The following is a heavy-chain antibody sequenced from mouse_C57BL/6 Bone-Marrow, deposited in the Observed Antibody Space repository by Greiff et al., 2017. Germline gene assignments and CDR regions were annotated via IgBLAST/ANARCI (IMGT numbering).Heavy chain of an antibody. Sequence: VQLQQSGAELARPGASVKLSCKASGYTFTSYGISWVKQRTGQGLEWIGEIYPRSGNTYYNEKFKGKATLTADKSSSTAYMELRSLTSEDSAVYFCARSRGIDGFYYYAMDYWGQGTSVTVSS. J-gene: IGHJ4*01. CDR1: GYTFTSYG. V-gene: IGHV1-81*01. CDR2: IYPRSGNT. D-gene: IGHD2-3*01. CDR3: ARSRGIDGFYYYAMDY.